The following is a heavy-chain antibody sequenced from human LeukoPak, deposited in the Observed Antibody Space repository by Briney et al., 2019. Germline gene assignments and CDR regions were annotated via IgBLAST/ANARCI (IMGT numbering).Heavy chain of an antibody. Sequence: SVKVYCKASGGTFSSYAISWVRQAPGQGLEWMGRIIPILGIANYAQKFQGRVTITADKSTSTAYMELSSLRSEDTAVYYCARGGDYGVRAGYWGQGTLVTVSS. D-gene: IGHD4-17*01. J-gene: IGHJ4*02. V-gene: IGHV1-69*04. CDR1: GGTFSSYA. CDR2: IIPILGIA. CDR3: ARGGDYGVRAGY.